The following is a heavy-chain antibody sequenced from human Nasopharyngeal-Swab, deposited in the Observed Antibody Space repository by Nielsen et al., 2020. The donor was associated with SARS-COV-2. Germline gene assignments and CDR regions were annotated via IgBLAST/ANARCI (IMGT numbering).Heavy chain of an antibody. D-gene: IGHD3-9*01. CDR3: ASTFDYDILTGSPLDP. J-gene: IGHJ5*02. CDR1: GYTFTSYG. V-gene: IGHV1-18*01. Sequence: ASVKVSCKASGYTFTSYGISWVRQAPGQGLEWMGWISAYNGNTNYVQKLQGRVTMTTDTSTSTAYMELRSLRSDDTAVYYCASTFDYDILTGSPLDPWGQGTLVTVSS. CDR2: ISAYNGNT.